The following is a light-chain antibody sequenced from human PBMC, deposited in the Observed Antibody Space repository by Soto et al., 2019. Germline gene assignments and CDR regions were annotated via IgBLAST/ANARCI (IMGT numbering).Light chain of an antibody. Sequence: EIEMTQSPSSVSASVGDRVTITCRASQAISTWFAWYQQKPGKAPKLLIYAASNLQTRGPSRFSGSGSGTNYTLTISSLQPEDFATYYYQQANSFPRTFGQGTKVEIK. CDR2: AAS. V-gene: IGKV1D-12*01. J-gene: IGKJ1*01. CDR1: QAISTW. CDR3: QQANSFPRT.